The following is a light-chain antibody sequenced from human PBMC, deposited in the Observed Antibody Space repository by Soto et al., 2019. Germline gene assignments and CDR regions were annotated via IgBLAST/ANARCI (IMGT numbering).Light chain of an antibody. CDR3: QQYKSYWT. V-gene: IGKV1-5*03. Sequence: DIQMTQSPSTLSASVGDRVTITCRASQSISSWLAWYQQKPGKAPKLLIYKASSLESGVPSRFSGSGSGTEFTLPISSLQPDDFATYYRQQYKSYWTFGQGTKVEIK. CDR1: QSISSW. CDR2: KAS. J-gene: IGKJ1*01.